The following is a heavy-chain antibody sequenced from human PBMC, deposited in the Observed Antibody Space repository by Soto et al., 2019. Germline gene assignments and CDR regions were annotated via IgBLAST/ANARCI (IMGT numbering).Heavy chain of an antibody. CDR1: GFTFSSYA. CDR3: ARDRGQYFDY. CDR2: ISYDGSNK. J-gene: IGHJ4*02. D-gene: IGHD3-10*01. V-gene: IGHV3-30-3*01. Sequence: QVQLVESGGGVVQPGRSLRLSCAASGFTFSSYAMHWVRQAPGKGLEWVAVISYDGSNKYYADSVKGRFTISRDNSKNTLYLQMNSLRAEDTAVYYCARDRGQYFDYWGQGTLVTVSS.